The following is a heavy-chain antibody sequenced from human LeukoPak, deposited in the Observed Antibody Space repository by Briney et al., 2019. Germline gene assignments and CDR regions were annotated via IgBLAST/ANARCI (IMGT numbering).Heavy chain of an antibody. CDR1: GYTFTGYY. V-gene: IGHV1-2*02. CDR2: INPNSGGT. CDR3: ARVLTRTTYYYDSSGYYYFDY. Sequence: ASMKVSCKASGYTFTGYYMHWVRQAPGQGLEWMGWINPNSGGTNYAQKFQGRVTMTRDTSISTAYMELCRLRSDDTAVYYCARVLTRTTYYYDSSGYYYFDYWGQGTLVTVSS. D-gene: IGHD3-22*01. J-gene: IGHJ4*02.